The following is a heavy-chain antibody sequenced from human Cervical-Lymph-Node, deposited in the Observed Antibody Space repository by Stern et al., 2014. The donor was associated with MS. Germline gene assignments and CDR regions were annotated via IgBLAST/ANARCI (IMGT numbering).Heavy chain of an antibody. CDR2: IYYSGST. J-gene: IGHJ5*02. V-gene: IGHV4-59*01. Sequence: QLQLQESGPGLVKPSETLSLTCTVSGGSISSYYWTWIRQPPGKGLEWIGYIYYSGSTNYNPPLQNRVTISVATSKNQFSLKLSSVTAADTAVYYCARGATQAFDPWGQGTLVTVSS. CDR1: GGSISSYY. CDR3: ARGATQAFDP.